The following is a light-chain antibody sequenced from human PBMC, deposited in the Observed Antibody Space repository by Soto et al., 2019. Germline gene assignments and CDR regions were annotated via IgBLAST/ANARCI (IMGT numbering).Light chain of an antibody. CDR2: DVT. Sequence: QSALSQPASVSGSPGQSITISCTGTSSDLGGYNYVSWYQQHPGKAPKLMIYDVTNRPSGVSNRFSGCKSGNTASLTISVLQAEDEADYYCSSYTVISTLVFGTGTKLTVL. J-gene: IGLJ1*01. CDR1: SSDLGGYNY. CDR3: SSYTVISTLV. V-gene: IGLV2-14*03.